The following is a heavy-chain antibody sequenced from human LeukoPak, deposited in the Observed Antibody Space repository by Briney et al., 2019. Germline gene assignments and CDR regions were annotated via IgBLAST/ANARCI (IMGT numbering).Heavy chain of an antibody. CDR1: GYTLTELS. Sequence: GASVKVSCKVSGYTLTELSMHWVRQAPGKGLEWMGGFDPEDGETIYAQKFQGRVTMTEDTSTDTAYMELSSLRSEDTAVYYCATTVGEVRGVPIILYGMDVWGQGTTVTVSS. CDR2: FDPEDGET. J-gene: IGHJ6*02. V-gene: IGHV1-24*01. D-gene: IGHD3-10*01. CDR3: ATTVGEVRGVPIILYGMDV.